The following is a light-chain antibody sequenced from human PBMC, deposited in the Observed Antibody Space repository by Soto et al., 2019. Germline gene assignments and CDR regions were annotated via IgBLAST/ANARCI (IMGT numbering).Light chain of an antibody. V-gene: IGLV2-14*01. CDR2: DVS. CDR3: SAYASSRGV. CDR1: SSDVGGYNY. Sequence: QSVLTQPASVSGSPGQSLTISCTGTSSDVGGYNYVSWYQQHPGKAPKLMIYDVSNRPSGVSNRFSGSKSGNTASLTISGLQAEDEADYYCSAYASSRGVSGTGTKGTAL. J-gene: IGLJ1*01.